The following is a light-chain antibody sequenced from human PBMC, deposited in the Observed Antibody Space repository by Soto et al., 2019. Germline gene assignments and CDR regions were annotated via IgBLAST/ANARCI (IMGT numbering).Light chain of an antibody. J-gene: IGLJ2*01. CDR2: NNS. V-gene: IGLV1-44*01. CDR3: AAWDDSLRGLE. Sequence: QSVLTQPPSASGTPGQMVTISCSGSSSNIGSNTVNWYQQLPGMAPKLLIYNNSQRPSGVPDRFSGSKSGTSASLAISGLQYEDEADSYCAAWDDSLRGLEFGGGTKLTVL. CDR1: SSNIGSNT.